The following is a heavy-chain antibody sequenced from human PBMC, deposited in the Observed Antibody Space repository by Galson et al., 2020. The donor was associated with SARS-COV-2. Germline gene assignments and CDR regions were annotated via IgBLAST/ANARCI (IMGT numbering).Heavy chain of an antibody. J-gene: IGHJ3*02. CDR2: ISYDGSNK. CDR1: GFTISSYG. V-gene: IGHV3-30*03. CDR3: VRGYSGSYSSAFDI. Sequence: GGSLRLSCEASGFTISSYGMHWVRKAPGKGLEWVEVISYDGSNKYYADSVKGRFTISRDNSKNTLYLQMNSLRAEDTAVYYCVRGYSGSYSSAFDIWGQGTMVTVSS. D-gene: IGHD1-26*01.